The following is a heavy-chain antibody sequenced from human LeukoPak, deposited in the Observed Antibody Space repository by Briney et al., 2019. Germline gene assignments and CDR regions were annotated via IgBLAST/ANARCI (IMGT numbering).Heavy chain of an antibody. V-gene: IGHV4-39*01. CDR3: ARQELRFLEFDY. Sequence: SETLSLTCTVSGGSISSSSYYWGWIRQPPGKGLEWIGSIYYSGSTYYNPSLKSRVTISVDTSKNQFSLKLSSVTAADTAVYYCARQELRFLEFDYWGQGTLVTVSS. J-gene: IGHJ4*02. D-gene: IGHD3-3*01. CDR1: GGSISSSSYY. CDR2: IYYSGST.